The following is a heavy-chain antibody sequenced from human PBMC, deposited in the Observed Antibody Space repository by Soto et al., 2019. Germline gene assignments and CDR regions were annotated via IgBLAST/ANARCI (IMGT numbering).Heavy chain of an antibody. V-gene: IGHV6-1*01. CDR2: TYYRSKWYN. J-gene: IGHJ6*02. CDR3: ASQRLETSPYYYYYGMDV. Sequence: SQTLSLTCAISGDSVSSNSAAWNWIRQSPSRGLEWLGRTYYRSKWYNDYAVSVKSRITINPDTSKNQFSLQLNSVTPEDTAVYYCASQRLETSPYYYYYGMDVWGHGTTVTVSS. CDR1: GDSVSSNSAA. D-gene: IGHD6-25*01.